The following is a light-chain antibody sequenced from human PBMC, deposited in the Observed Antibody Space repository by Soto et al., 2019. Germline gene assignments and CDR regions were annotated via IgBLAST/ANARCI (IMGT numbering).Light chain of an antibody. V-gene: IGLV2-14*01. Sequence: QSALTQPASVSGSPGQSITISCTGTISDVGSYNYVSWYQQHPGKAPKLIIYEVSHRPSGVSYRFSGSKSANTASLTISGLQAEDEADYYCSSYTSDVTLDFGGGTKVTVL. CDR3: SSYTSDVTLD. CDR2: EVS. CDR1: ISDVGSYNY. J-gene: IGLJ2*01.